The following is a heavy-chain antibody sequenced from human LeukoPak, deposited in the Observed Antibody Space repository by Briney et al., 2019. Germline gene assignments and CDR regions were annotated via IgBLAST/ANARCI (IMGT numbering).Heavy chain of an antibody. D-gene: IGHD4-17*01. Sequence: SETLSLTCTVSGVSLSTYYWTWIRQSPGKGLGWIGHIHYTGGTNYNPSLKSRVTVSVDTSKKQLSLKLSSVTAADAAIYYCRRGTVTTAYFDYWGQGTLVTVSS. J-gene: IGHJ4*02. V-gene: IGHV4-59*01. CDR1: GVSLSTYY. CDR2: IHYTGGT. CDR3: RRGTVTTAYFDY.